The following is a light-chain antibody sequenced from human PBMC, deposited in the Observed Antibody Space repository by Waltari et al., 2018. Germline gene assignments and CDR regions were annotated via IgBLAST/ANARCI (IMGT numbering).Light chain of an antibody. J-gene: IGKJ3*01. CDR3: QQGTIWPPGIT. CDR2: AAS. V-gene: IGKV1-12*01. Sequence: DIQMTQSPSSLSASVGDRVTITCRASQVIGSWLAWYQQNPGKAPRLLIYAASTLQSGVPSRFSGSGAGTDFTLTISTLEPEDFAVYYCQQGTIWPPGITFGPGTRVDIK. CDR1: QVIGSW.